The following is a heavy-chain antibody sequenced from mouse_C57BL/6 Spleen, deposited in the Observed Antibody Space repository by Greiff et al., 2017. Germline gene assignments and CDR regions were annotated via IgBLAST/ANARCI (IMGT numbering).Heavy chain of an antibody. J-gene: IGHJ2*01. CDR2: IHPNSGST. Sequence: QVQLQQPGAELVKPGASVKLSCKASGYTFTSYWMHWVKQRPGQGLEWIGMIHPNSGSTNYNEKFKSKATLTVDKSSSTAYMQLSSLTSEDSAVYYCARPPYDYDLYYFDYWGQGTTLTVSS. D-gene: IGHD2-4*01. CDR3: ARPPYDYDLYYFDY. CDR1: GYTFTSYW. V-gene: IGHV1-64*01.